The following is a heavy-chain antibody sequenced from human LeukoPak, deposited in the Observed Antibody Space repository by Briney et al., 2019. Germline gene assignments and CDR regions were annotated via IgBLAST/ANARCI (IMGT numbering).Heavy chain of an antibody. Sequence: GGSLRLSCAASGFTFSDYGMHWVRQAPGKGLEWVAMTSRDGSAEYYADSVKGRFTISRDNSKNTLYLQMNSLRPEDTAVYHCAKDLYGSGWYNYFDPWGQGALVIVSS. V-gene: IGHV3-30*18. D-gene: IGHD6-19*01. CDR1: GFTFSDYG. J-gene: IGHJ5*02. CDR2: TSRDGSAE. CDR3: AKDLYGSGWYNYFDP.